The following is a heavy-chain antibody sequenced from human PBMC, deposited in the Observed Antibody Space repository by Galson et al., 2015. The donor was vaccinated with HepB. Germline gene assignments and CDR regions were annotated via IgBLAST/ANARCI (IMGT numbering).Heavy chain of an antibody. Sequence: SLRLSCAASGFTFTTSGMTWVRQAPGKGLEWVAVIGYSGTYRHYADTVKGRFAISRDNAKNSVYLQMNSLRVEDTAVYYCARDASEWSRDYWGQGTLVAVSS. V-gene: IGHV3-21*01. J-gene: IGHJ4*02. CDR1: GFTFTTSG. CDR3: ARDASEWSRDY. D-gene: IGHD3-3*01. CDR2: IGYSGTYR.